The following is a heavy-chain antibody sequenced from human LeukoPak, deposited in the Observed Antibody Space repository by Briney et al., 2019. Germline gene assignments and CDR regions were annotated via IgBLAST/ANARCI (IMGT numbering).Heavy chain of an antibody. V-gene: IGHV2-5*01. CDR2: IYWNDDK. Sequence: SGPTLVNPTQPLTLTCTFSGFSLSTSGVGVGWIRQPPGKALEWLALIYWNDDKRYSPSLKSRLTITKDTSKNQVVLTMTNMDPVDTATYYCAHRRNYYDTGAFDIWGQGTMVTVSS. CDR1: GFSLSTSGVG. D-gene: IGHD3-22*01. CDR3: AHRRNYYDTGAFDI. J-gene: IGHJ3*02.